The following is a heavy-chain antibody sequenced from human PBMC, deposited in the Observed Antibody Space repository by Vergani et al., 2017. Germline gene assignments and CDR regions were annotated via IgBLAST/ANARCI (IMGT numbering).Heavy chain of an antibody. V-gene: IGHV4-30-4*08. CDR3: ARASGSYPYYCGMDV. CDR2: IYYSGST. CDR1: GGSISSGDYH. J-gene: IGHJ6*02. D-gene: IGHD1-26*01. Sequence: QVQLQESGPGLVKPSQTLSLTCTVSGGSISSGDYHWSWICQPPGKGPEWIGYIYYSGSTYYNPSLKSRVTISVDTSKNQFSLKLSSVTAADTAVYYWARASGSYPYYCGMDVWGQGTTVTVSS.